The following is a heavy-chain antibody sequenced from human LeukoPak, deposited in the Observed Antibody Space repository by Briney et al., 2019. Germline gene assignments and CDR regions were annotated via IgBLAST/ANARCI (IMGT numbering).Heavy chain of an antibody. D-gene: IGHD3-22*01. CDR2: IIPIFGTA. J-gene: IGHJ5*02. Sequence: ASVKVSCKASGGTFSSYAISWVRQAPGQGLEWMGGIIPIFGTANYAQKFQGRVTITTDESTSTAYMELSSLRSEDTAVYYRARDRGYYDSSGQNWFDPWGQGTLVTVSS. CDR1: GGTFSSYA. V-gene: IGHV1-69*05. CDR3: ARDRGYYDSSGQNWFDP.